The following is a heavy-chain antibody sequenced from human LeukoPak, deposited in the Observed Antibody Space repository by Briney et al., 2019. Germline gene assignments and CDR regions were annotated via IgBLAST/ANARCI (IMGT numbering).Heavy chain of an antibody. V-gene: IGHV3-7*01. CDR3: ARGGGRAPDY. CDR1: GFTFSSYW. D-gene: IGHD1-26*01. Sequence: GGSLRLSCAASGFTFSSYWMSWVRQVPGKGLEWVANIKQDGSDKYYVDSVKGRFTISRDNAKNSLFLQINSLRAEDTAVYYCARGGGRAPDYWGQGTLVTVSS. CDR2: IKQDGSDK. J-gene: IGHJ4*02.